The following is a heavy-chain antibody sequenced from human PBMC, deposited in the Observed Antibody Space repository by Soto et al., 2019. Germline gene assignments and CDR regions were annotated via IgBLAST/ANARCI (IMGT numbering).Heavy chain of an antibody. CDR1: GGSISSGGYY. CDR2: IYYSGST. V-gene: IGHV4-31*03. J-gene: IGHJ5*02. D-gene: IGHD3-9*01. Sequence: SETLSLTCTVSGGSISSGGYYWSWIRQHPGKGLEWIGYIYYSGSTYYNPSLKSRVTISVDTSKNQFSLKLSSVTAADTAVYYCARDRTGYYLSGWFDPWGQGTLVTVSS. CDR3: ARDRTGYYLSGWFDP.